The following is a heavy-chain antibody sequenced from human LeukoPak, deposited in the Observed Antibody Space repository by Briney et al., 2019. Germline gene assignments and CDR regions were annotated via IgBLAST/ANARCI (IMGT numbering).Heavy chain of an antibody. D-gene: IGHD2-15*01. Sequence: SGTLSLTCAVSGGSISSSNWWSWVRQPPGKGLEWIGEIYHSGSTNYNPSLKSRVTISVDTSKNQFSLKLSSVTAADTAVYYCARRYCSGGSCYSERGAFDIWGQGTMVTVSS. CDR3: ARRYCSGGSCYSERGAFDI. J-gene: IGHJ3*02. V-gene: IGHV4-4*02. CDR2: IYHSGST. CDR1: GGSISSSNW.